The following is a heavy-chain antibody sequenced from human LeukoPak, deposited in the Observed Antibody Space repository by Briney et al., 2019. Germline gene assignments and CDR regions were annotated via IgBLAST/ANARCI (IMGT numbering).Heavy chain of an antibody. J-gene: IGHJ6*02. Sequence: VSVKVSCKASGYTFTTFYLHWVRQAPGQGLEWMGWVTSRSGDTNYAQKLQGRVTMTRDTSISTAYMELSSLRSDDTAVYHCAREDITTTGTNDYYSYGMDVWGQGTTVTVSS. CDR3: AREDITTTGTNDYYSYGMDV. V-gene: IGHV1-2*02. D-gene: IGHD1-1*01. CDR1: GYTFTTFY. CDR2: VTSRSGDT.